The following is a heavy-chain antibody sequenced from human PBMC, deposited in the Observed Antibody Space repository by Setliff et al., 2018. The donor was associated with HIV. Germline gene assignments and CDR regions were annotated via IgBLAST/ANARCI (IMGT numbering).Heavy chain of an antibody. CDR1: GGSISSSSYY. CDR3: ARGGGYYYYGMDV. D-gene: IGHD3-16*01. Sequence: PSETLSLTCTVSGGSISSSSYYWGWIRQSPGKGLEWIGSIYYSGSTYYNPSLKSRVTISVDTSKNQFSLKLSSVTAADTAVYYCARGGGYYYYGMDVWGQGTTVTVSS. CDR2: IYYSGST. V-gene: IGHV4-39*07. J-gene: IGHJ6*02.